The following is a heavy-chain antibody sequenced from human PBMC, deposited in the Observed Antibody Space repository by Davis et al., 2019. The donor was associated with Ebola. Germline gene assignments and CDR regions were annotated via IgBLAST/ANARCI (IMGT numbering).Heavy chain of an antibody. CDR1: GGSFSGYY. V-gene: IGHV4-34*01. J-gene: IGHJ4*02. Sequence: SETLSLTCAVYGGSFSGYYWSWIRQTPGKGLEWIGEINHSGTTNYDPSLKSRVTISVDTSKNQFSLNLKSVTAADTAVYYCATLVLGYCSGGSCWNYFDSWGQGTPVTVSS. CDR3: ATLVLGYCSGGSCWNYFDS. CDR2: INHSGTT. D-gene: IGHD2-15*01.